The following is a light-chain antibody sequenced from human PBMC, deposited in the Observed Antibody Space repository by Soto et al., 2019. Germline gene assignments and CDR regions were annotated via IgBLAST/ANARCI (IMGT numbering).Light chain of an antibody. V-gene: IGKV3-20*01. J-gene: IGKJ1*01. CDR2: DAS. CDR3: QHYGISPT. CDR1: HSVSSNY. Sequence: EIVLTQSPGTLSLSPGERATLSCRSSHSVSSNYLAWYQQKPCQAPRLLIYDASSRATGIPDRFSGSGSGTDFTLTISRLDTVDFAVYYCQHYGISPTFGQGTKVEIK.